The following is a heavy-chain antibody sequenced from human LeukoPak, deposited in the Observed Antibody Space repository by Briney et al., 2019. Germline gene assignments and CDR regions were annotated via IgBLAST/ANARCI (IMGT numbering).Heavy chain of an antibody. D-gene: IGHD3-10*01. Sequence: SETLSLTCTVSGVSINSYYWSWIRQPPGKGLQWIGCIHYSGSTNYNPSLKSRVTISVDTSKNQFSLKLSSVTAADTAVYYCARTTMVRGTYYMDVWGKGTTVTISS. CDR1: GVSINSYY. CDR2: IHYSGST. CDR3: ARTTMVRGTYYMDV. V-gene: IGHV4-59*01. J-gene: IGHJ6*03.